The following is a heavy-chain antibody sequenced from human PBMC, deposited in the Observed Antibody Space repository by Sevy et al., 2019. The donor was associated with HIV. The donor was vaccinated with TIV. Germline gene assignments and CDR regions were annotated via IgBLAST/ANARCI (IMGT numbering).Heavy chain of an antibody. CDR1: GYTFTGYY. D-gene: IGHD2-2*01. J-gene: IGHJ6*02. Sequence: ASVKVSCKASGYTFTGYYMHWVRQAPGQGLEWMGWINPNSGGTNYAQKFQGRVTMTRDTSISTADLALSRLRSDDTAVYYCARGYCSSTSCNYYYYGMDVWGQGTTVTVSS. CDR3: ARGYCSSTSCNYYYYGMDV. V-gene: IGHV1-2*02. CDR2: INPNSGGT.